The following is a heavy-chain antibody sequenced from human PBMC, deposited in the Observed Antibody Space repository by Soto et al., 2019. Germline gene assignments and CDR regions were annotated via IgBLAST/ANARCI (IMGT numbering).Heavy chain of an antibody. Sequence: QVQLVQSGAEVKKPGASVKVSCKASGYTFTSYGISWVRQAPGQGLEWMGWISAYNGNTNYAQKLQGRVTMTTDTSTSTAYMELRSLRSDDTAVYYRARTQEVGSGWYVGWYFDLWGRGTLVTVSS. J-gene: IGHJ2*01. CDR2: ISAYNGNT. V-gene: IGHV1-18*01. CDR3: ARTQEVGSGWYVGWYFDL. CDR1: GYTFTSYG. D-gene: IGHD6-19*01.